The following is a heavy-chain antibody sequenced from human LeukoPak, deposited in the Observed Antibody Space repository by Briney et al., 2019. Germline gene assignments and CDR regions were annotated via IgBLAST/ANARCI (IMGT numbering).Heavy chain of an antibody. J-gene: IGHJ4*02. CDR3: AREVWFGESAYYFDY. V-gene: IGHV3-33*01. D-gene: IGHD3-10*01. CDR2: IWYDGSNK. Sequence: GGSLRLSCAASGFTFSSYGMHWVRQAPGKGPEWVAVIWYDGSNKYYADSVKGRFTISRDNSKNTLYLQMNSLRAEDTAVYYCAREVWFGESAYYFDYWGQGTLVTVSS. CDR1: GFTFSSYG.